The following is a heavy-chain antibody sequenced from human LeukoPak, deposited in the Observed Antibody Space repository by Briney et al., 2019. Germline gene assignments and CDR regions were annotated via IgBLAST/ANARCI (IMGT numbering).Heavy chain of an antibody. V-gene: IGHV1-69*13. D-gene: IGHD6-6*01. CDR3: ARESIAARPGGGAFDI. Sequence: SVKVSCKSSVCSFSSYGISCVRQSTGQGLEWMGGIIPIFGTANYAQKFQGRVTITADESTSTAYMELSSLRSEDTAVYYCARESIAARPGGGAFDIWGQGTMVTVSS. CDR2: IIPIFGTA. CDR1: VCSFSSYG. J-gene: IGHJ3*02.